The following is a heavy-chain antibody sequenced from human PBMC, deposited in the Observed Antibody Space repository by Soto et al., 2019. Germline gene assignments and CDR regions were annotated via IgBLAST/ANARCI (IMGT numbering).Heavy chain of an antibody. D-gene: IGHD1-26*01. V-gene: IGHV1-46*01. Sequence: AASVKVSCKASGFPFTSFFIHWVRQAPGQGLEWMGVINPSRGSANYAQKFQGRLTLTRDTSSSTVYMDLSSLKSEDTALYYCVGAPNFFDIWGQGTLVTVSS. CDR2: INPSRGSA. J-gene: IGHJ4*02. CDR1: GFPFTSFF. CDR3: VGAPNFFDI.